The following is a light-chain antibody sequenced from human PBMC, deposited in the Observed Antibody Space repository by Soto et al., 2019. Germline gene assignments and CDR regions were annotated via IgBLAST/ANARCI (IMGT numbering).Light chain of an antibody. V-gene: IGLV2-11*01. Sequence: QSALTQPRSVSGSPGQSATISCTGTSSDVGGYNYVSWYQQHPGKAPKLMIYDVSKRPSGVPDRFSGSKSGNTASLTISGLQAEDEADYYCCSYAGSYVVFGGRTKLTVL. CDR1: SSDVGGYNY. CDR3: CSYAGSYVV. CDR2: DVS. J-gene: IGLJ2*01.